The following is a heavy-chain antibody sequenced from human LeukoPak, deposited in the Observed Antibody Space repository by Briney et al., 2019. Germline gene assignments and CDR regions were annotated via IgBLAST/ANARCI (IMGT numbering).Heavy chain of an antibody. J-gene: IGHJ6*02. CDR3: ARIIAAAGTNGMDV. CDR2: IHYSGST. CDR1: GGSIGSYY. Sequence: SETLSLTCNVSGGSIGSYYWSWIRQPPGKGLEWIGYIHYSGSTNYNPSLKSRVTISVDTSKNQFSLKLSSVTAADTAVYYCARIIAAAGTNGMDVWGQGTTVTVSS. V-gene: IGHV4-59*08. D-gene: IGHD6-13*01.